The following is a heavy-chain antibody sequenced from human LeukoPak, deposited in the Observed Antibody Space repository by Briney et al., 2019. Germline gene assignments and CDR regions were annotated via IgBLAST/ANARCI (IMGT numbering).Heavy chain of an antibody. V-gene: IGHV3-23*01. CDR1: GFTFSSYA. Sequence: GGSLRLSCAASGFTFSSYAMSWVRQAPGKGLEWVSAISGSGGSTYYADSVKGRFTISRDNSKNTLYLQMNSLRAEDTAVYYCAKENDEGVGATLERPPFDYWGQGTLVTVSS. J-gene: IGHJ4*02. CDR2: ISGSGGST. CDR3: AKENDEGVGATLERPPFDY. D-gene: IGHD1-26*01.